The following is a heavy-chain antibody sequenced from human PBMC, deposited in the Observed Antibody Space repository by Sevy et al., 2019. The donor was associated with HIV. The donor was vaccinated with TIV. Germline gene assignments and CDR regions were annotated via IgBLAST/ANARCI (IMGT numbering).Heavy chain of an antibody. Sequence: ASVKVSCKASGYTFTSYDINWVRQATGQGLEWMGWMNPNSGNTGHAQKFQGRVTMTRNTSISTAYMELSSLRSEDTAVYYCARGDLMTTVTTPNYYYYYGMDVWGQGTTVTVSS. J-gene: IGHJ6*02. CDR2: MNPNSGNT. V-gene: IGHV1-8*01. D-gene: IGHD4-17*01. CDR3: ARGDLMTTVTTPNYYYYYGMDV. CDR1: GYTFTSYD.